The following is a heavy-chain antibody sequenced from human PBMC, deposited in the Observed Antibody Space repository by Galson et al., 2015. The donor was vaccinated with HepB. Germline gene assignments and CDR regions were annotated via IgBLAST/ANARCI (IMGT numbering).Heavy chain of an antibody. CDR2: IIPVLNMA. V-gene: IGHV1-69*02. CDR3: TSPGLEYLFLLDS. Sequence: SVKVSCKASGGTLTTYTTSWVRQAPGQGLEWIGRIIPVLNMADYAQKFQGRVTINTDKSTSTTYLELSSLRSEDTAVYYCTSPGLEYLFLLDSWGQGTLVTVSS. CDR1: GGTLTTYT. D-gene: IGHD3-3*01. J-gene: IGHJ4*02.